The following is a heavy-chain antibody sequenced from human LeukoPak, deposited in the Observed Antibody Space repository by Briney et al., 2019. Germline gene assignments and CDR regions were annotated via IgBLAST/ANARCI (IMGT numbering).Heavy chain of an antibody. J-gene: IGHJ1*01. CDR3: ARVPSYCSSTSCSPEYFQH. Sequence: ASVKVSRKASGYTFTGYYMHWVRQAPGQGLEWMGWINPNSGDTNYAQKFQGRVTMTRDTSISTAYMELSRLRSDDTAVYYCARVPSYCSSTSCSPEYFQHWGQGTLVTVSS. V-gene: IGHV1-2*02. D-gene: IGHD2-2*01. CDR1: GYTFTGYY. CDR2: INPNSGDT.